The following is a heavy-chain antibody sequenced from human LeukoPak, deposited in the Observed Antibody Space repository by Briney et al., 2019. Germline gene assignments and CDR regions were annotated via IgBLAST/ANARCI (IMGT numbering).Heavy chain of an antibody. V-gene: IGHV4-34*01. CDR2: INHSGST. D-gene: IGHD2-8*01. Sequence: SETLSLTCAVYGGSFSGYYWSWIRQPPGKGLEWIGEINHSGSTNYNPSLKSRVTISVDTSKNQFSLKLSSVTAADTAVYYCASVLGGGMDVWGQGTTVTVSS. J-gene: IGHJ6*02. CDR1: GGSFSGYY. CDR3: ASVLGGGMDV.